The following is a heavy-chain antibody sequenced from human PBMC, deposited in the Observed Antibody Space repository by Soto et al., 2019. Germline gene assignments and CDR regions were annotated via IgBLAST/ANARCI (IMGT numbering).Heavy chain of an antibody. D-gene: IGHD3-3*01. J-gene: IGHJ6*02. V-gene: IGHV4-34*01. Sequence: PSETLSLTCAVYGGSFSGYYWSWIRQPPGKGLEWIGEINHSGSTNYNPSLKSRVTISVDTSKNQFSLKLSSVTAADTAVYYCARDPYYDFWSGSPSYGMGVWGQGTTVTVSS. CDR1: GGSFSGYY. CDR2: INHSGST. CDR3: ARDPYYDFWSGSPSYGMGV.